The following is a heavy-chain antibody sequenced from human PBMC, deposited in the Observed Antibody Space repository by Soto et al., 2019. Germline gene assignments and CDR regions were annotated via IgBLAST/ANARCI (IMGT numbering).Heavy chain of an antibody. V-gene: IGHV1-69*08. CDR2: IIPILGET. Sequence: QVQLVQSGAEVKKPGSSVRVSCKASGTIFSSYTISWVRQAPGQGLEWMGRIIPILGETNSAQKFQGRGTLTEDKSTNTAYMQLNSLRLEDTAVYYCARGLGGRMDDWGQGTTVTVSS. D-gene: IGHD3-16*01. J-gene: IGHJ6*02. CDR3: ARGLGGRMDD. CDR1: GTIFSSYT.